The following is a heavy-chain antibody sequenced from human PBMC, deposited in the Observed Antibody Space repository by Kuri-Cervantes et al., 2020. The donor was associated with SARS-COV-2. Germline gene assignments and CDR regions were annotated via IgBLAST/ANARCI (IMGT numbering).Heavy chain of an antibody. V-gene: IGHV3-43D*03. D-gene: IGHD3-22*01. CDR2: ISWDGGST. J-gene: IGHJ4*02. Sequence: GGSLRLSCAASGFTFDDYAMHWVRQAPGKGLEWVSLISWDGGSTYYADSVKGRFTISRDNSKNSLFLQMDSLRADDTALYYCSKGNYNDAGAPENWGPGTLVTVSS. CDR3: SKGNYNDAGAPEN. CDR1: GFTFDDYA.